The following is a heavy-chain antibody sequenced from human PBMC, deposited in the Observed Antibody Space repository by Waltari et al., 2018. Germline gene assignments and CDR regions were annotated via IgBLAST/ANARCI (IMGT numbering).Heavy chain of an antibody. Sequence: QVQLQESGPGLVKPSQTLSLTCTVSGGSISSGGYYWSWIRQHPGKGLEWIGYIYYSGSTYYNQSLKSRVTISVDTSKNQFSLKLSSVTAADTAVYYCARGPGYRFKRPLEPHFDYWGQGTLVTVSS. D-gene: IGHD6-25*01. CDR1: GGSISSGGYY. V-gene: IGHV4-31*03. CDR2: IYYSGST. CDR3: ARGPGYRFKRPLEPHFDY. J-gene: IGHJ4*02.